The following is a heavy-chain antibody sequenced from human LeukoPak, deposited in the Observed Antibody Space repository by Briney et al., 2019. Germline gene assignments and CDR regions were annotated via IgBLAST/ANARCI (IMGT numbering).Heavy chain of an antibody. CDR2: IYPGDSDT. CDR3: ASLPTYGYYDSSGYIY. D-gene: IGHD3-22*01. Sequence: GESLKISCKGSGYSFTGYWIGWVRQMPGKGLEWMGIIYPGDSDTRYSPSFQGQVTISADKSISTAYLQWSSLKASDTAMYYCASLPTYGYYDSSGYIYWGQGTLVTVSS. J-gene: IGHJ4*02. CDR1: GYSFTGYW. V-gene: IGHV5-51*01.